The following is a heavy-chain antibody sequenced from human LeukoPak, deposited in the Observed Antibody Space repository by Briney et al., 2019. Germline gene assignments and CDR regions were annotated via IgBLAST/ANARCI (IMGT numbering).Heavy chain of an antibody. J-gene: IGHJ6*04. CDR3: ARDVRIGGSSSGWFDYYYCYGMDV. V-gene: IGHV4-38-2*02. D-gene: IGHD6-19*01. CDR2: IYQSGRS. Sequence: PSETLSHTFAVHGYSISSGYYGAGIRKPPGKGGKGLGGIYQSGRSTENPSLKSRVTISVDTSKNQFSLKLSSVTAADTAVYYCARDVRIGGSSSGWFDYYYCYGMDVWGKGTTVTVSS. CDR1: GYSISSGYY.